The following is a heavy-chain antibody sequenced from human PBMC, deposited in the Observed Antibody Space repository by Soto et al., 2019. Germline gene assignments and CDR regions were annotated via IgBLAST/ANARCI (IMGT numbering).Heavy chain of an antibody. V-gene: IGHV1-18*01. CDR2: INAYNGNT. J-gene: IGHJ5*01. CDR1: GYTFASYA. Sequence: QVQLVQSGAEVKKPGASVKVSCKASGYTFASYAISWMRQAPGQGLEWMGWINAYNGNTNYAQKLQGRVTMTTDPSTSTADRELRSLRPDDAAVHYCASDPPPADSWGQATLLTVPS. CDR3: ASDPPPADS.